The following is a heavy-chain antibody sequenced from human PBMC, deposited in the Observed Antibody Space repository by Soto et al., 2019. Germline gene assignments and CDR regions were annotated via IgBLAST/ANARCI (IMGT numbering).Heavy chain of an antibody. CDR3: AKDYRSIAARRGAFDI. D-gene: IGHD6-6*01. CDR2: ISGSGGST. Sequence: PGGSLRLSCAASGFTFSSYAMSWVRQAPGKGLEWVSAISGSGGSTYYADSVKGRFTISRDNSKNTLYLQMNSLRAEDTAVYYCAKDYRSIAARRGAFDIWGQGTMVTVSS. CDR1: GFTFSSYA. J-gene: IGHJ3*02. V-gene: IGHV3-23*01.